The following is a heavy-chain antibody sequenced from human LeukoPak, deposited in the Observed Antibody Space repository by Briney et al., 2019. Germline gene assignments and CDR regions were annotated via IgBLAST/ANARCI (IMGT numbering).Heavy chain of an antibody. Sequence: GGSLRLSCAASGFTFSSYGMQWVRQAPGKGLEWVAVIWYDGSNKYYADSVKGRFTISRDNSKNTLYLQMNSLRAEDTAVYHCARAYCTSISCYAADYWGQGTLVTVSS. V-gene: IGHV3-33*01. CDR2: IWYDGSNK. CDR3: ARAYCTSISCYAADY. D-gene: IGHD2-2*01. J-gene: IGHJ4*02. CDR1: GFTFSSYG.